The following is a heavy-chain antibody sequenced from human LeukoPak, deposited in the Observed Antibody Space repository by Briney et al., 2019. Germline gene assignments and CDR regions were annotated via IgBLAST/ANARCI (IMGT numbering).Heavy chain of an antibody. D-gene: IGHD3-9*01. V-gene: IGHV3-74*01. Sequence: GGSLRLSCAASGFTSSNYWMHWVRQAPGKGPVWVSRIKSDGSSTRFADSVQGRFTISRDNGKNTLYLQMNSLRAEDTAVYYCAKDTMFYDILTGYPHFDYWGQGTLVTVSS. CDR3: AKDTMFYDILTGYPHFDY. CDR1: GFTSSNYW. J-gene: IGHJ4*02. CDR2: IKSDGSST.